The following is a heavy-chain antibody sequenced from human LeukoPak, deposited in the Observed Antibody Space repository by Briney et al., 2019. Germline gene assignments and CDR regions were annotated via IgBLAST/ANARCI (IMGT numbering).Heavy chain of an antibody. J-gene: IGHJ5*02. D-gene: IGHD3-10*01. Sequence: GGSLRLSCSASGFTFSMSSMHWVRQGPGKGLQYVSAISSNGGSTYYADSLKGRFTISRDNSKNTLHLQMSRLRPEYTAVYYCVGVRWFGGSNWFDPWGQGTLVTVSS. V-gene: IGHV3-64D*09. CDR3: VGVRWFGGSNWFDP. CDR2: ISSNGGST. CDR1: GFTFSMSS.